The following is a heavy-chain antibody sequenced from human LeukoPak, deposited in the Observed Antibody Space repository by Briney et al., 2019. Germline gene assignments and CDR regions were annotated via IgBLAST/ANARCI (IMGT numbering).Heavy chain of an antibody. J-gene: IGHJ4*02. D-gene: IGHD2-2*01. CDR3: ARDAHCSNTNCYRGGFDY. Sequence: GGSLRLSCAASGFTFSSYWMSWVRQAPGKGLEWVANIKQDGSEKYYVDSVKGRFTISRDNAKNSFYLQMNSLRAEDTALYYCARDAHCSNTNCYRGGFDYWGQGTLVTVSS. V-gene: IGHV3-7*01. CDR2: IKQDGSEK. CDR1: GFTFSSYW.